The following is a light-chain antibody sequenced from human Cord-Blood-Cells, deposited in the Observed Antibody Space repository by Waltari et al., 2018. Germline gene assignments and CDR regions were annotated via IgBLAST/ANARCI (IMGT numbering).Light chain of an antibody. CDR1: SSDCGSYNL. V-gene: IGLV2-23*01. CDR2: EGS. CDR3: CSYAGSSTWV. J-gene: IGLJ3*02. Sequence: QSALTQPASVSGSPGQSITIPCTGTSSDCGSYNLVSWYQQHPGKDPKLMIYEGSKRPSGVSNRFSGSKSGNTASLTISGLQAEDEADYYCCSYAGSSTWVFGGGTKLTVL.